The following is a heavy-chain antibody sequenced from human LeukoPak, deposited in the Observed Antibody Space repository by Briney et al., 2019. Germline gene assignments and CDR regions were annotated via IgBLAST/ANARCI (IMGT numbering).Heavy chain of an antibody. J-gene: IGHJ4*02. CDR2: ISGSGGNT. CDR1: GFTFSSYA. V-gene: IGHV3-23*01. CDR3: AKGPHYDFWSGYLDY. D-gene: IGHD3-3*01. Sequence: GGSLRLSCAASGFTFSSYAMSWVRQAPGKGLEWVSAISGSGGNTYYADSVKGRFTISRDNSKNTLYLQMNSLRAEDTAVYYCAKGPHYDFWSGYLDYWGQGTLVTVSS.